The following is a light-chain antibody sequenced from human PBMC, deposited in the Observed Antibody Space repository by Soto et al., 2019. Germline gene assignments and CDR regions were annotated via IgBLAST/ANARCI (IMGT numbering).Light chain of an antibody. Sequence: DIQMTQSPSSLSASVGDRVTITCRASQSVGRFLNWYQQKPGKAPKLLIYDASTLESGVPSRFSGSGSGTDFTLTISSLQPEDFATYYCLQDYSYPLTFGGGTKVDIK. J-gene: IGKJ4*01. V-gene: IGKV1-39*01. CDR2: DAS. CDR1: QSVGRF. CDR3: LQDYSYPLT.